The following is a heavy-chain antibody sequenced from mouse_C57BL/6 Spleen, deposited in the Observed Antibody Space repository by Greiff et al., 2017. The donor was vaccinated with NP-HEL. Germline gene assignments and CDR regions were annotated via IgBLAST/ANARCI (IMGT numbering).Heavy chain of an antibody. CDR2: IRLKSDNYAT. CDR3: TDSLSYYGKGY. J-gene: IGHJ3*01. CDR1: GFTFSNYW. Sequence: DVQLQESGGGLVQPGGSMKLSCVASGFTFSNYWMNWVRQSPEKGLEWVAQIRLKSDNYATHYAESVKGRFTISRDDSKSSVYLQMNNLRAEDTGIYYCTDSLSYYGKGYWGQGTLVTVSA. D-gene: IGHD2-10*01. V-gene: IGHV6-3*01.